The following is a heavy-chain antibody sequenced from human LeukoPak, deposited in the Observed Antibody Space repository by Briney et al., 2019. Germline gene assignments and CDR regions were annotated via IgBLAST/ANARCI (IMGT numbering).Heavy chain of an antibody. CDR3: ARDRLWYDYYDRTYAFDI. CDR1: GFTFSSYS. D-gene: IGHD3-22*01. V-gene: IGHV3-48*04. J-gene: IGHJ3*02. CDR2: ISSSSSTI. Sequence: GGSLRLSCAASGFTFSSYSMNWVRQAPGEGLEWVSYISSSSSTIYYADSVKGRFTISRDNAKNSLYLQMNSLRAEDTAVYYCARDRLWYDYYDRTYAFDIWGQGTMVTVSS.